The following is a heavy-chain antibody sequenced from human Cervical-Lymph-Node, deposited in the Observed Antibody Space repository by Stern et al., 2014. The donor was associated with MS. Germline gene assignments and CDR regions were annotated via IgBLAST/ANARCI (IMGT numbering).Heavy chain of an antibody. Sequence: VQLVESGAEVKEPGASVKVSCKASGYTFTNYYMHWVRQAPGQGLEWVGIINPSGGSTTYAQTFQGRVTMTRDTSTSTVYMELNSLRSEDTAVYYCARDRISRTDLDYWGQGTLVTVSS. J-gene: IGHJ4*02. CDR1: GYTFTNYY. CDR3: ARDRISRTDLDY. CDR2: INPSGGST. D-gene: IGHD2-2*01. V-gene: IGHV1-46*01.